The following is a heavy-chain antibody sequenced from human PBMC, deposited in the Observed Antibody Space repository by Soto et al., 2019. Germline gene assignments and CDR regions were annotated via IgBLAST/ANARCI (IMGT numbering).Heavy chain of an antibody. D-gene: IGHD6-19*01. CDR2: FNPSGLST. V-gene: IGHV1-46*01. CDR3: AKVTHRGPIAVAGPLGW. J-gene: IGHJ4*02. Sequence: QVHLVQSGAEVKKPGASVNVSCQASGSITNHHMHWVRQAPGQGLEWMGIFNPSGLSTTYAQKFPGRVTITRDTSTSTVYMELSSLTSEDPAVYFCAKVTHRGPIAVAGPLGWWGQGTLVIVSS. CDR1: GSITNHH.